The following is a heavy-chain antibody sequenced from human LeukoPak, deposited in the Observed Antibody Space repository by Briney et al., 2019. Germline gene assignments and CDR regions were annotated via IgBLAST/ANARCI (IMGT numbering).Heavy chain of an antibody. CDR1: GFTVSSNY. CDR2: IYSGGST. D-gene: IGHD5-24*01. CDR3: ARDRGDGYNGAFDI. V-gene: IGHV3-53*01. J-gene: IGHJ3*02. Sequence: GGPLRLSCAASGFTVSSNYMSWVRQAPGKGLEWVSVIYSGGSTYYADSVKGRFTISRDNSKNTLYLQMNSLRAEDTAVYYCARDRGDGYNGAFDIWGQGTMVTVSS.